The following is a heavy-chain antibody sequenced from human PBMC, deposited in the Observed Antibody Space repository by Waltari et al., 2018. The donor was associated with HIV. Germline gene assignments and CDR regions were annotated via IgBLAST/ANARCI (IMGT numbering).Heavy chain of an antibody. CDR1: GLPFSSSS. D-gene: IGHD6-19*01. Sequence: EVQLVESGGGLVKLGGLLTLSCASSGLPFSSSSMNWVRQAQGKGLEWVSYISSGSNFMYYVDSVKGRFTISRDNAKNALYLQMNSLRAEDTALYYCARSLAVAGTRGFGMDVWGQGTTVTVSS. V-gene: IGHV3-21*01. CDR2: ISSGSNFM. J-gene: IGHJ6*02. CDR3: ARSLAVAGTRGFGMDV.